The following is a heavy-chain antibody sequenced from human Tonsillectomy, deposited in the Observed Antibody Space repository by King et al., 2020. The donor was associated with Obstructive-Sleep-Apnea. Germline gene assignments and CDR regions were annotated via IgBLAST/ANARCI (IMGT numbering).Heavy chain of an antibody. D-gene: IGHD3-9*01. Sequence: VQLVESGGGLVQPGGSLRLSCAASGFTVSSNYMSWVRQAPGKGLEWVSVIYSGGSTYYADSVKGRFTISRDNSKNTLYLQMNSLRAEDTAVYYCARDGATVGYFDWLDAFDIWGQGTMVTVSS. CDR3: ARDGATVGYFDWLDAFDI. CDR2: IYSGGST. V-gene: IGHV3-66*01. J-gene: IGHJ3*02. CDR1: GFTVSSNY.